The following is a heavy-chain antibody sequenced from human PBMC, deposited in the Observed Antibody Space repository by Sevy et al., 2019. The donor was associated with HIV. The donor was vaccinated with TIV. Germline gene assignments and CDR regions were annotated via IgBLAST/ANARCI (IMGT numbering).Heavy chain of an antibody. CDR2: IYYNGHI. Sequence: SETLSLTCTVSGGSITSVYWNWIRQPPGKGPEWIANIYYNGHINYNPSLKSRVTLSLDTSKNQFSLRLSSVTAADTAMYYCAGENAWGRGYSWGQGTLVTVSS. CDR1: GGSITSVY. D-gene: IGHD1-26*01. V-gene: IGHV4-59*08. CDR3: AGENAWGRGYS. J-gene: IGHJ4*02.